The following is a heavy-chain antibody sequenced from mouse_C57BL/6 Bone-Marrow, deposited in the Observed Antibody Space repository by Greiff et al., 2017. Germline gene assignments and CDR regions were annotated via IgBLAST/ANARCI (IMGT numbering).Heavy chain of an antibody. CDR2: ISDGGSYT. V-gene: IGHV5-4*03. Sequence: DVKLQESGGGLVKPGGSLKLSCAASGFTFSSYAMSWVRQTPEKRLEWVATISDGGSYTYYPDNVKGRFTISRDNAKNNLYLQMSHLKSEDTAMYYCARGAYGSSYGYFDVWGTGTTVTVSS. CDR1: GFTFSSYA. CDR3: ARGAYGSSYGYFDV. J-gene: IGHJ1*03. D-gene: IGHD1-1*01.